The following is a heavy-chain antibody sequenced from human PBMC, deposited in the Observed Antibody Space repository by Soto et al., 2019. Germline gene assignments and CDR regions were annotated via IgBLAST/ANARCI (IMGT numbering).Heavy chain of an antibody. CDR3: ARGGIAARPVWFDP. CDR1: GGSITSSTYY. CDR2: INYSGNS. Sequence: SETLSLTCTVSGGSITSSTYYWGWIRQTPGEGLEWTGNINYSGNSYYNPSLRSRVTISVDTSKNQFSLKLSSVTAADTAVYYCARGGIAARPVWFDPWGQGTLVTVSS. V-gene: IGHV4-39*01. J-gene: IGHJ5*02. D-gene: IGHD6-6*01.